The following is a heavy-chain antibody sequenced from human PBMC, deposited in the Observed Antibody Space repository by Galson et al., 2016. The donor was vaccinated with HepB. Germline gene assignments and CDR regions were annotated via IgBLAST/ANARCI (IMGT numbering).Heavy chain of an antibody. CDR2: IRPDGSDK. V-gene: IGHV3-7*01. J-gene: IGHJ3*02. D-gene: IGHD2-15*01. CDR1: GFTFSNSW. CDR3: ARDSGFCSGGSCYGDAFDI. Sequence: SLRLSCAASGFTFSNSWMNWVRQAPGKGLEWVANIRPDGSDKRYVDSVKGRFTISRDNAKNSLYLQMNSLRAEDTAVYYCARDSGFCSGGSCYGDAFDIWGQGTMVTVSS.